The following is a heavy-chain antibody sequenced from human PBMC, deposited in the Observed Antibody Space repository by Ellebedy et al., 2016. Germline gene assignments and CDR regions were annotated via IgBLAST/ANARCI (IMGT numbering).Heavy chain of an antibody. V-gene: IGHV1-8*01. CDR3: ARGGYSYGSGDFDY. CDR1: GYTFTSYD. J-gene: IGHJ4*02. CDR2: MNPNSGNT. Sequence: APVKVSCKASGYTFTSYDINWVRQATGQGLEWMGWMNPNSGNTGYAQKFQGRVTMTRNTSISTAYMELSSLRSEDTAVYYCARGGYSYGSGDFDYWGQGTLVTVSS. D-gene: IGHD5-18*01.